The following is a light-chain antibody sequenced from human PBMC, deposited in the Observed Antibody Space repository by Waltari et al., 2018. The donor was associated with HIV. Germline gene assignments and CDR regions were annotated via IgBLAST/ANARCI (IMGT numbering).Light chain of an antibody. V-gene: IGLV2-14*03. J-gene: IGLJ1*01. CDR3: SSYTSTSTVYV. CDR2: AVS. Sequence: QSALTQPASVSGSPGQSITISCTGTSSDVGGNNSVSWYQLHPGKPPKLMIYAVSNRPSGFSKRFSGSKSDNTASLTISGLQAEDEADYYCSSYTSTSTVYVFGTGTEVTVL. CDR1: SSDVGGNNS.